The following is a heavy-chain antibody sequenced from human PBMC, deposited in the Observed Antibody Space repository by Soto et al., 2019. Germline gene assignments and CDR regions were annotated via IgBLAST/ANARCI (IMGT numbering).Heavy chain of an antibody. V-gene: IGHV5-10-1*01. Sequence: VESLKISCQGSGYTFTNYWINWVRQMPWKGLEWMGRIDPGDSYTNYSPSFQGHVTISADKSISTAYLQWSSLKASDSAMYYCARQAKYDILTGYFPFDDWGQGHLVTVSS. CDR1: GYTFTNYW. D-gene: IGHD3-9*01. CDR2: IDPGDSYT. CDR3: ARQAKYDILTGYFPFDD. J-gene: IGHJ4*02.